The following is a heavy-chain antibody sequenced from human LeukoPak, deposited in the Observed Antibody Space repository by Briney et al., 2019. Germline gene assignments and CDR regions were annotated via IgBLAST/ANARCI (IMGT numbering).Heavy chain of an antibody. CDR2: IRQDGSEK. D-gene: IGHD6-13*01. J-gene: IGHJ4*01. Sequence: TGGSLRLSCEVSGFTFTDYWMNWVRQAPGKGPEWVASIRQDGSEKTYVDSVKGRFTISRDNTKNSLSLQVNGLRAEDTAVYYCARDGTAAGLYFDLWGQGTLVTVSS. V-gene: IGHV3-7*01. CDR1: GFTFTDYW. CDR3: ARDGTAAGLYFDL.